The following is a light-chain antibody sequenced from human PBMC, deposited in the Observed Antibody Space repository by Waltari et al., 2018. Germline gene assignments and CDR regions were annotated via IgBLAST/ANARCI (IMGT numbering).Light chain of an antibody. CDR2: VNSDGSH. CDR1: SGHSSNI. J-gene: IGLJ3*02. Sequence: QLVLTQSPSASASLGASVKLTCTLSSGHSSNIIAWLRQQPEKGPRYLMKVNSDGSHSKGDDIPDRFSGSSSGAERYLTISSLQSEDEADYYCETGGHGTWVFGGGTKLTVL. V-gene: IGLV4-69*01. CDR3: ETGGHGTWV.